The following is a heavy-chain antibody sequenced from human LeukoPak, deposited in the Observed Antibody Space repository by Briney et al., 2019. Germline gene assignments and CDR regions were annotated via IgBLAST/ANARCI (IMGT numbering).Heavy chain of an antibody. CDR1: GFTFSSYA. V-gene: IGHV3-30-3*01. CDR2: ISYDGSNK. D-gene: IGHD6-19*01. CDR3: ARAGRYSSGWPSHEPYYGMDV. J-gene: IGHJ6*02. Sequence: GGSLRLSCAASGFTFSSYAMHWVRQAPGKGLEWVAVISYDGSNKYYADSVKGRFTISRDNSKNTLYLQMNSLRAEDTAVYYCARAGRYSSGWPSHEPYYGMDVWGQGTTVTVSS.